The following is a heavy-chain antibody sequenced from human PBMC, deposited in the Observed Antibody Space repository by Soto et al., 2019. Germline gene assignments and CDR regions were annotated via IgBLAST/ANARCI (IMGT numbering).Heavy chain of an antibody. CDR1: GFIADDYA. V-gene: IGHV3-9*02. CDR2: ISSNSATI. CDR3: VNDMKWGGMTTIHYFDS. D-gene: IGHD4-17*01. J-gene: IGHJ4*02. Sequence: EVQLVESGGGLVQPGRSLRLSCVASGFIADDYAMHWVRQAPGKGLEWVSGISSNSATINYADSVKGRFTISRDNANNSLFLHMNRRRPEDADFYYCVNDMKWGGMTTIHYFDSWGQGTLVTVSS.